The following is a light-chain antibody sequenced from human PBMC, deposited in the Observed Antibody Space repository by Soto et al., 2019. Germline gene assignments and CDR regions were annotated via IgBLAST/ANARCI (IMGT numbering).Light chain of an antibody. CDR1: SGSIASKY. CDR3: QSSDGTNQV. V-gene: IGLV6-57*04. Sequence: NFMLIQPHSVSESPGKTVTISCTRSSGSIASKYVQWYQQRPGSAPIIVIYEDSRRPSGVPDRFSGSIDSSSNSASLSISGLKTDDEADYYCQSSDGTNQVFGGGTQLTVL. J-gene: IGLJ3*02. CDR2: EDS.